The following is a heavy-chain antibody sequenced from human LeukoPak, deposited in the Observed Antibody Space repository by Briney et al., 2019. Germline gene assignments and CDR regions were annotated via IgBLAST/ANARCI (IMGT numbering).Heavy chain of an antibody. CDR2: FNDGGDLP. V-gene: IGHV3-23*01. Sequence: GGSLRLSCTASGFPYSPYAVPGLRQAPGKGLKWVSNFNDGGDLPYYTVSVKGRFTISRDISKNTLYLQMDSLRAEDTAVYYCAKVSRMIYTFVAFDVWGQGTVVTVSS. CDR1: GFPYSPYA. CDR3: AKVSRMIYTFVAFDV. J-gene: IGHJ3*01. D-gene: IGHD3/OR15-3a*01.